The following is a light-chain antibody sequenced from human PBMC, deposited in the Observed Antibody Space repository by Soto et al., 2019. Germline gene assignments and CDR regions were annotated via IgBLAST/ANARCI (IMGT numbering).Light chain of an antibody. J-gene: IGLJ2*01. Sequence: QSALTQPPSVSAAPGQMVTISCSGSSSNIGRTYVSWYQQLPVTAPKLLIYENDKRPSGIPDRFSGSKSGTSASLGITGLQTGDEADYYCGTWDSSLSPHVVFGGGTKVTVL. CDR2: END. CDR1: SSNIGRTY. V-gene: IGLV1-51*02. CDR3: GTWDSSLSPHVV.